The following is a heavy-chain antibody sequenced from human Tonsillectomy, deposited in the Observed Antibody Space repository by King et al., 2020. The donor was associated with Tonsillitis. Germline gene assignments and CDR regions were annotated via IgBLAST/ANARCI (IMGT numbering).Heavy chain of an antibody. CDR3: ARGGRFYDILTAFDY. CDR1: GFTFSSYG. D-gene: IGHD3-9*01. V-gene: IGHV3-33*01. J-gene: IGHJ4*02. Sequence: VQLVESGGGVVQPGRSLRLSCAASGFTFSSYGMHWVRQAPGKGLEWVAVIWYDGSNKYYADSVKGRFTISRDNSKNTLYLQMNSLRAEDTAVYYCARGGRFYDILTAFDYWGQGTLVTVSS. CDR2: IWYDGSNK.